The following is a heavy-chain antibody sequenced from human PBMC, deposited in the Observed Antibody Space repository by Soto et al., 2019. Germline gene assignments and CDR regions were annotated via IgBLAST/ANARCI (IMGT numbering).Heavy chain of an antibody. CDR1: GASITSYY. CDR3: ARSVFP. CDR2: XYYXXRK. V-gene: IGHV4-59*06. Sequence: XXTLSLTCTVSGASITSYYWYWLRQPPGXXXXXIXXXYYXXRKXXXXXXXSXXXXXXXTYKNNFSMKLSSVTAADTAVYYCARSVFPWGQGTMVTV. J-gene: IGHJ5*02.